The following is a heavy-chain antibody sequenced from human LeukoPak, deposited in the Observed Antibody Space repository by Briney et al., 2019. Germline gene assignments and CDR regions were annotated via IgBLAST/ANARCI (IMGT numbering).Heavy chain of an antibody. V-gene: IGHV1-46*01. CDR3: ASGGPSRYYYGMDV. Sequence: ASVKVSCKASGYTFTSYYMHWVRQAPGQGLEWMGIINPSGGSTSYAQKFQGRVTITADESTSTAYMELRSLRSDDTAVYYCASGGPSRYYYGMDVWGQGTTVTVSS. CDR1: GYTFTSYY. J-gene: IGHJ6*02. CDR2: INPSGGST.